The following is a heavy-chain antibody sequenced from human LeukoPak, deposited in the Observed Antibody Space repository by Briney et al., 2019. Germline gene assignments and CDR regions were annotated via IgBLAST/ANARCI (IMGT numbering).Heavy chain of an antibody. D-gene: IGHD3-3*01. CDR3: ARDERLLSFLK. V-gene: IGHV3-23*01. CDR1: GFTFSSYG. J-gene: IGHJ4*02. Sequence: GGSLRLSCAASGFTFSSYGMSWVRRAPGKGLGWVSAISGSGGSTYYADSVKGRFTISRDNSKNTLYLQMNSLRAEDTAIYYCARDERLLSFLKWGQGTLVTVSS. CDR2: ISGSGGST.